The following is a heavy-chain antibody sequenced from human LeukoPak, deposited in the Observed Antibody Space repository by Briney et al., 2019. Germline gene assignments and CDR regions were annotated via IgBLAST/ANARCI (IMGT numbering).Heavy chain of an antibody. Sequence: ASVKVSCKASGYTFTSYGISWVRQAPGQGLEWMGWISAYNGNTNYAQKLQGRVTMTTDTSTSTAYMELRSLRSDDTAVYYCARDALAYYYDSSGYSGFDPWGQGTLVTVSS. CDR3: ARDALAYYYDSSGYSGFDP. D-gene: IGHD3-22*01. V-gene: IGHV1-18*01. CDR2: ISAYNGNT. J-gene: IGHJ5*02. CDR1: GYTFTSYG.